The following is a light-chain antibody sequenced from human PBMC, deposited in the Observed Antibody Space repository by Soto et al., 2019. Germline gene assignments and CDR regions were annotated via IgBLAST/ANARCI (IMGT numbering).Light chain of an antibody. CDR1: QSVRSNY. CDR3: QQYRNLPQT. V-gene: IGKV3-20*01. Sequence: EIVLTQSPGTLSLSPGERATLSCRASQSVRSNYLAWYQQKPGQAPRLLIYNSSTRATGIPDRFSGSGSGTDFTLTISRLEPEDFALYYCQQYRNLPQTFCHGTQVEIK. J-gene: IGKJ1*01. CDR2: NSS.